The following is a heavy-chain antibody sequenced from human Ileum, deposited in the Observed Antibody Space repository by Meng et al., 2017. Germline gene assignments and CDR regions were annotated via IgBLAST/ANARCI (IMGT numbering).Heavy chain of an antibody. V-gene: IGHV4-34*01. Sequence: QLQLRVWGGGMLKASEGLSLTCNVYGDSFTDYYWNWIRQPPGKGLEWIGEIHYSGSTNYNPSLESRVTISEDTSQKQFSLRLSSVTAADTAVYYCARRIRGGSYLGWGQGTLVTVSS. D-gene: IGHD1-26*01. CDR1: GDSFTDYY. CDR2: IHYSGST. J-gene: IGHJ4*02. CDR3: ARRIRGGSYLG.